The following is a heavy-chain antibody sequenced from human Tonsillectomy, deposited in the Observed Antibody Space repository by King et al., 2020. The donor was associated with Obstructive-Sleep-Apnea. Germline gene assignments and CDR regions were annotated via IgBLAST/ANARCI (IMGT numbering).Heavy chain of an antibody. D-gene: IGHD2-15*01. V-gene: IGHV3-7*03. CDR2: INQGGSDK. CDR3: ASDHGYCSGDNCYAGG. CDR1: GFTFSSYW. Sequence: VQLVESGGGLVQPGGSLRLSCGASGFTFSSYWMSWVRQAPGKGLEWVANINQGGSDKYYVDSVKGRFTISRDNAKNSLYLQMDSLRAEDMAVYYCASDHGYCSGDNCYAGGWGQGTLVTVSS. J-gene: IGHJ4*02.